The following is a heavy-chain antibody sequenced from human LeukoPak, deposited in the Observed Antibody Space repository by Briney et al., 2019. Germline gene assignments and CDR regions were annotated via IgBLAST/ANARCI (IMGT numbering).Heavy chain of an antibody. D-gene: IGHD3-16*01. Sequence: GVSVRLSCAAWGLTFSSYSMIWVRDARGKGLEWGSSISSSSSYIYYADTVKGRFTISRDNAKDSLYLQRNSLIAEDTAVYYCARGRGPFGPVAFDIWGQGTMVTVAS. CDR3: ARGRGPFGPVAFDI. CDR2: ISSSSSYI. CDR1: GLTFSSYS. V-gene: IGHV3-21*01. J-gene: IGHJ3*02.